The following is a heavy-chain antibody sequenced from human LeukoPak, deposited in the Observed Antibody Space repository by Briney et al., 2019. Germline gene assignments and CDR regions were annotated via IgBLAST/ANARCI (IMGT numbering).Heavy chain of an antibody. CDR2: ISSSSSTI. CDR3: ARSTRGQYFDY. CDR1: GFTFSSYS. V-gene: IGHV3-48*01. Sequence: GGSLRLSCAASGFTFSSYSMNWVRQAPGKGLEWVSYISSSSSTIYYADSVKGRLTISRDNAKNSLYLQMNSLRAEDTAVYYCARSTRGQYFDYWGQGTLVTVSS. J-gene: IGHJ4*02. D-gene: IGHD1-1*01.